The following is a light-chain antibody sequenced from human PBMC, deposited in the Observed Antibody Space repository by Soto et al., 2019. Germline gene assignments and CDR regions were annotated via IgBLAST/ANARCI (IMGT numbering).Light chain of an antibody. CDR1: SSDVGGYNY. CDR2: DVS. V-gene: IGLV2-14*01. Sequence: QSALTQPASVSGSPGQSITISCTGTSSDVGGYNYVSWYQQHPGKAPKLMIYDVSNRPSGVSNRFSGSKSGNTASLTISGLQAEDEADDYCSSDTSSSPEVFGTGAKLTVL. J-gene: IGLJ1*01. CDR3: SSDTSSSPEV.